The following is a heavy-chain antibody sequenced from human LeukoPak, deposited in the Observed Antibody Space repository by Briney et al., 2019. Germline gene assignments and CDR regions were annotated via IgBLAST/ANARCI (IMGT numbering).Heavy chain of an antibody. J-gene: IGHJ4*02. V-gene: IGHV4-39*02. Sequence: SETLSLTCTVSGGSTSSGNYYWGWIRQPPGKGLEWIGGISSSGNTYYNPSLKSRITISIDTSKNHFSLKLSSVTAADTAVYYCARLGAGPTYYDFWSGYSSFYFDYWGQGTLVTVSS. D-gene: IGHD3-3*01. CDR3: ARLGAGPTYYDFWSGYSSFYFDY. CDR2: ISSSGNT. CDR1: GGSTSSGNYY.